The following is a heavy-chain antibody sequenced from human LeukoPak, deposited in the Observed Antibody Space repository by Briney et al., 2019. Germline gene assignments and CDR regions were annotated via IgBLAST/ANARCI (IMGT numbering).Heavy chain of an antibody. J-gene: IGHJ4*02. Sequence: ASVKVSCKASGYTFTSYYMHWVRQAPGQGLEWMGIINPSGGSTSYAQKFQGRVTMTRDTSTSTVYMELSSLRSEDTAVYYCARETHSYRFRTRDWFTPNYFDYWGQGSLVTVSS. V-gene: IGHV1-46*01. CDR3: ARETHSYRFRTRDWFTPNYFDY. CDR1: GYTFTSYY. D-gene: IGHD2-21*01. CDR2: INPSGGST.